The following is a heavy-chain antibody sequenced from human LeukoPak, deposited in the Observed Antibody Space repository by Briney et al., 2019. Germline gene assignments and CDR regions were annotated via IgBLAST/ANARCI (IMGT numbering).Heavy chain of an antibody. V-gene: IGHV3-53*01. CDR1: GFTFSSYA. D-gene: IGHD3-9*01. J-gene: IGHJ4*02. CDR2: IYSDGTT. CDR3: AKSQGDMGDF. Sequence: GGSLRLSCSASGFTFSSYAMHWVRQAPGKGLEWASLIYSDGTTYYADSVKGRFTISRDKSKNTLYLQMNSLRGEDTAIYYCAKSQGDMGDFWGQGTLVTVSS.